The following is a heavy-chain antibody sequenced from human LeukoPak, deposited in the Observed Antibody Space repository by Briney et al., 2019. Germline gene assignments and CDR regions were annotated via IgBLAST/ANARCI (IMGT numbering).Heavy chain of an antibody. J-gene: IGHJ5*02. CDR3: ARDLGSGYSNWFDP. V-gene: IGHV1-8*01. CDR2: MNPNSGNT. CDR1: GYTFTSYD. D-gene: IGHD3-22*01. Sequence: ASVKVSCKASGYTFTSYDINWVRQATGQGLEWMGWMNPNSGNTGYAQKFQGRVTMTRNTSISTAYMELSSLRSDDTAVYYCARDLGSGYSNWFDPWGQGTLVTVSS.